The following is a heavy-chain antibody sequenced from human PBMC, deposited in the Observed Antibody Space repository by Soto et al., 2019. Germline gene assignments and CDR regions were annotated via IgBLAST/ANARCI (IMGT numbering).Heavy chain of an antibody. Sequence: SETLSLTCTVSGGSISSYYWSWIRQPPGKGLEWIGYINYSGSTNCNPSLKSRVTISVDTSKNQFALKLSSVTAADTAVYYCARHETLNGDYDYWGQGTLVTVSS. J-gene: IGHJ4*02. CDR1: GGSISSYY. CDR3: ARHETLNGDYDY. CDR2: INYSGST. D-gene: IGHD4-17*01. V-gene: IGHV4-59*08.